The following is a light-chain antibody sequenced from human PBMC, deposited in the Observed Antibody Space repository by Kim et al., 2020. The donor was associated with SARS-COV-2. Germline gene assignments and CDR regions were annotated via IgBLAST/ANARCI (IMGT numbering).Light chain of an antibody. CDR2: WAS. V-gene: IGKV4-1*01. Sequence: RATLNCKSSQTVLYNSNNKNYLAWYQQKPGQAPKLLIYWASIRESGVSDRFSGNGSETDFTLTISSLQAEDVAVYYCQQYYSTPPSFGQGTKLEIK. CDR1: QTVLYNSNNKNY. J-gene: IGKJ2*03. CDR3: QQYYSTPPS.